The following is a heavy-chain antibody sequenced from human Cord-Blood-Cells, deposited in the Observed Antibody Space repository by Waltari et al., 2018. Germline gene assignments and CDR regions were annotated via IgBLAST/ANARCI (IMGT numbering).Heavy chain of an antibody. CDR3: ARGWGHIVVVTAPYFDY. V-gene: IGHV3-30*04. D-gene: IGHD2-21*02. Sequence: QVQLVESGGGVVQPGRSLRLSCAASGFTFSSYAMHWVRQAPGQGLGWGAGISYDGSNKYYADSVRGRCTMSRDNSKNALYLQMNGLRAEETAVYYCARGWGHIVVVTAPYFDYWGQGTLVTVSS. J-gene: IGHJ4*02. CDR1: GFTFSSYA. CDR2: ISYDGSNK.